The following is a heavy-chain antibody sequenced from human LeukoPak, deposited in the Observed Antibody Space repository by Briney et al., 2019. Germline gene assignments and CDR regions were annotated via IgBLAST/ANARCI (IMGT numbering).Heavy chain of an antibody. D-gene: IGHD3-9*01. CDR2: INHSGST. Sequence: SETLSLTCAVYGGSFSGYYWSWIRQPPGKGLEWIGEINHSGSTNYNPSLKSRVTISVDTSKNQFSLKLSSVTAADTAVYYCVRLLYYDILTGYYRDYWGQGTLVTVSS. CDR1: GGSFSGYY. CDR3: VRLLYYDILTGYYRDY. V-gene: IGHV4-34*01. J-gene: IGHJ4*02.